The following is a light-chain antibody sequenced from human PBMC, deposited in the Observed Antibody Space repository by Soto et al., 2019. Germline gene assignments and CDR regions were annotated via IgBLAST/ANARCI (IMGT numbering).Light chain of an antibody. CDR1: SSDVGGYNY. V-gene: IGLV2-14*01. Sequence: QSALTQPASVSGSPGQSITISCTGTSSDVGGYNYVSWYQQHPGKAPKLMIYDVSKRPSGVSNRFSRYQSGNTAPLTISGLHAEDEADYYCSSYTSSSAYVFGTGTKVTVL. CDR2: DVS. CDR3: SSYTSSSAYV. J-gene: IGLJ1*01.